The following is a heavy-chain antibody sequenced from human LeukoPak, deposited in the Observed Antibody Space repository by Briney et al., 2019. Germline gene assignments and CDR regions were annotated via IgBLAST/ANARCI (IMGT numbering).Heavy chain of an antibody. D-gene: IGHD4-11*01. CDR1: GGSFSGYY. CDR2: INHSGST. CDR3: ARGLTTVSSYNWFDP. V-gene: IGHV4-34*01. Sequence: TLSXTCAVYGGSFSGYYWSWIRQPPGKGLEWIGEINHSGSTNYNPSLKSRVTISVDTSKNQFSLKLSSVTAADTAVYYCARGLTTVSSYNWFDPWGQGTLVTVSS. J-gene: IGHJ5*02.